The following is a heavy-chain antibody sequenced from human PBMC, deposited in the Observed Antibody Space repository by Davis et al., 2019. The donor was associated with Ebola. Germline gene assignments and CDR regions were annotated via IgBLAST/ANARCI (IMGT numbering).Heavy chain of an antibody. CDR3: ARVGWASSYLFDH. Sequence: ASVKVSCKPSGYTFTDYPIHWVRQAPGQGPEWMGWISPGNDNTKYSQKFQDRVTITTDTSASTAYMELSSLTSEDTAVYYCARVGWASSYLFDHWGQGTLVTVSS. J-gene: IGHJ4*02. D-gene: IGHD6-13*01. CDR2: ISPGNDNT. CDR1: GYTFTDYP. V-gene: IGHV1-3*01.